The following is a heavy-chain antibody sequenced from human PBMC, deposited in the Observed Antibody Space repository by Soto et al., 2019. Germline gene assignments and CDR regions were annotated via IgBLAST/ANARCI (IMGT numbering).Heavy chain of an antibody. V-gene: IGHV3-74*01. CDR1: GFTFSSYL. D-gene: IGHD1-26*01. CDR2: INSDGSST. Sequence: GGSLRLSCAASGFTFSSYLMHWVRHAPGKGLVWVSRINSDGSSTSYADSVKGRFTISRDNAKNTLYLQMNSLRAEDTAVYYCASPAEYSGSYYGWGQGTLVTVSS. J-gene: IGHJ4*02. CDR3: ASPAEYSGSYYG.